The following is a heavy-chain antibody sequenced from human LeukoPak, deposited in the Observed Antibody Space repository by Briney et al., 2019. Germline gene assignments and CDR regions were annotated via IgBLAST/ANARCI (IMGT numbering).Heavy chain of an antibody. CDR3: ARAASGWSFDY. CDR2: IYYSGST. J-gene: IGHJ4*02. V-gene: IGHV4-59*01. D-gene: IGHD6-19*01. Sequence: PSETLSLTCTVSGGSISSYYWSWIRQPPGKGLEWIASIYYSGSTNFNPSLKSRVTILVDTSKNQLSLKLNSVTAADTSVYYCARAASGWSFDYWAQGTLVTVSS. CDR1: GGSISSYY.